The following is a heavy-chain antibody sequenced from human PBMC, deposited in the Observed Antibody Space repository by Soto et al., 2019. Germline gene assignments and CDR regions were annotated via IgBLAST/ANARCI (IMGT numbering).Heavy chain of an antibody. D-gene: IGHD3-10*01. Sequence: GGSLRLSCAASGFTFSIYAMSWVRQAPGKGLERVSAISGSGGSTYYADSVKGRFTISRDNSKNTLYLQMKSLRAEDTAVYYCASSYYYGSGSMTPGAFDIWGQGTMVTVSS. CDR3: ASSYYYGSGSMTPGAFDI. CDR1: GFTFSIYA. V-gene: IGHV3-23*01. CDR2: ISGSGGST. J-gene: IGHJ3*02.